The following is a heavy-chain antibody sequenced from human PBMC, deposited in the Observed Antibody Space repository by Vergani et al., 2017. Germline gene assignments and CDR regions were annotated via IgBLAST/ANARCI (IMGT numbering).Heavy chain of an antibody. V-gene: IGHV4-39*07. Sequence: QLQLQESGPGLVKPSETLSLTRTVSGGSITYGAFYWGWIRQSPGKGLEWIGSIYYSENKFYNPSLESRVTLSIDTTKNQFSLKLTSVTAADTAVYFCASNPRLGGDVVDSWGQGTLVTVSS. J-gene: IGHJ4*02. CDR3: ASNPRLGGDVVDS. CDR1: GGSITYGAFY. CDR2: IYYSENK. D-gene: IGHD3-16*01.